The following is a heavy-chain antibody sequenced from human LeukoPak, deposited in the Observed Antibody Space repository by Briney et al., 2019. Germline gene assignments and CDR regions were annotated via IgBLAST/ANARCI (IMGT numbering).Heavy chain of an antibody. V-gene: IGHV1-2*04. J-gene: IGHJ4*02. Sequence: GASVKVSCKASGYIFTDYYIHWMRQAPGQGLEWMGWINPKSGGTNYAQKFQGWITMTRDTSISTTYMELSGLRSEDTAVYYCASLFRSGPFPFDYWGQGTLVTVSS. CDR3: ASLFRSGPFPFDY. CDR2: INPKSGGT. CDR1: GYIFTDYY. D-gene: IGHD6-19*01.